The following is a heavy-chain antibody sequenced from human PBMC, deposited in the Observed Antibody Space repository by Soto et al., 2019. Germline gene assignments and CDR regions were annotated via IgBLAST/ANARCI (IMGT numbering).Heavy chain of an antibody. Sequence: SVKVYCKAYGGPFGSNAISWVRQAPGQGLEWMGGIIPMFDIVHFAQKFQGRVTITADEFTSTAYMELSSLRSEDTAVYYCAREEENEYFDYWGQGTPVTVSS. D-gene: IGHD1-1*01. CDR1: GGPFGSNA. CDR2: IIPMFDIV. V-gene: IGHV1-69*13. J-gene: IGHJ4*02. CDR3: AREEENEYFDY.